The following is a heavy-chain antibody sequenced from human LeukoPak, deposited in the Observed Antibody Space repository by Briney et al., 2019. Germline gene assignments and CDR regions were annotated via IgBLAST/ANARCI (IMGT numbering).Heavy chain of an antibody. CDR2: IHYSGST. Sequence: SQTLSLTCTVSGGSISSGGYYWSWIRQHPGKGLEWIGYIHYSGSTYYNPSLKSRVTISVDTSKNQFSLKLSSVTAADTAVYFCARVLGGARCGGDSMLHFDYWGQGTLVTVSS. D-gene: IGHD2-21*01. CDR3: ARVLGGARCGGDSMLHFDY. V-gene: IGHV4-31*03. CDR1: GGSISSGGYY. J-gene: IGHJ4*02.